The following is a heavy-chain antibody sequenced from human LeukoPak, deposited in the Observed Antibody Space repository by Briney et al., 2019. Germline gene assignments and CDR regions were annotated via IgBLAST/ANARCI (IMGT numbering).Heavy chain of an antibody. CDR3: ARGPSLDY. J-gene: IGHJ4*02. V-gene: IGHV3-33*08. CDR2: IWYDGSNK. Sequence: PGGSLRLSCAASGFTFSGYAMHWVRQAPGKGLEWVAVIWYDGSNKYYADSVRGRFTISRDNSKNTLYLQMNSLRAEDTAVYYCARGPSLDYWGQGTLVTVSS. CDR1: GFTFSGYA.